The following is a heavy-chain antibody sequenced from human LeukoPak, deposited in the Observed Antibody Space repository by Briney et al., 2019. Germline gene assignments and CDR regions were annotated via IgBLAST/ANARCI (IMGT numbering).Heavy chain of an antibody. Sequence: PGRSLRLSCAASGFTFSSYSMNWVRQAPGKGLEWVSSISSSSSYIYYADSVKGRFTISRDNAKNSLYLQVNSLRAEDTAVYYCARDPRWYFVDYWGQGTLVTVSS. V-gene: IGHV3-21*04. CDR3: ARDPRWYFVDY. D-gene: IGHD6-13*01. J-gene: IGHJ4*02. CDR2: ISSSSSYI. CDR1: GFTFSSYS.